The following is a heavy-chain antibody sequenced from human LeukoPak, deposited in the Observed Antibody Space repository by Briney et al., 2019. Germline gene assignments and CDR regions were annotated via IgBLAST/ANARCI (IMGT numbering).Heavy chain of an antibody. CDR2: IKQDGSEK. D-gene: IGHD3-3*01. CDR1: GFTFSSYW. J-gene: IGHJ4*02. Sequence: GGSLRLSCAASGFTFSSYWMSWVRQAPGKGLEWVANIKQDGSEKYYVGSVKGRFTISRDNAKNSLYLQMNSLRAEDTAVYYCARGSTIFGVVITTFDYWGQGTLVTVSS. V-gene: IGHV3-7*01. CDR3: ARGSTIFGVVITTFDY.